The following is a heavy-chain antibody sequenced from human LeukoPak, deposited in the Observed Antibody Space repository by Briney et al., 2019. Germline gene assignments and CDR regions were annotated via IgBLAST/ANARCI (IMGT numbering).Heavy chain of an antibody. J-gene: IGHJ3*02. V-gene: IGHV3-23*01. CDR1: GFTFSSYG. D-gene: IGHD1/OR15-1a*01. CDR2: VSLSDNI. CDR3: AKVATPNTLDALDI. Sequence: GGSLRLSCAASGFTFSSYGMTWVRQAPGKGLEWISLVSLSDNIFYADSVKGRFTISRDNSKSTVHLQMDCLRVDDTAVYYCAKVATPNTLDALDIWGQGTLVTVSS.